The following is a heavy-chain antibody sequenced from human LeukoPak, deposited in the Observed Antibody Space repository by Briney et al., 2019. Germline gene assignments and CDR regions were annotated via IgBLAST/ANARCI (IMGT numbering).Heavy chain of an antibody. CDR1: GFTFSVYW. V-gene: IGHV3-7*05. CDR2: IKEDGSEK. CDR3: ARLYYYDSPYFDY. D-gene: IGHD3-22*01. J-gene: IGHJ4*02. Sequence: GGSLRLSCAASGFTFSVYWMNWVRQAQGKGLEWVASIKEDGSEKYYVDSVKGRFTISRDNAKNSLYLQMNSLRAEDTAVYYCARLYYYDSPYFDYWGQGTLVTVSS.